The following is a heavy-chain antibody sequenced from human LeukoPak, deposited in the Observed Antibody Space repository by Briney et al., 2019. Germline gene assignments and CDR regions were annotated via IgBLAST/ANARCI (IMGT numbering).Heavy chain of an antibody. J-gene: IGHJ4*02. D-gene: IGHD2-2*01. Sequence: GGSLRLSCAASGFTFSNYWKSWVRQAPGKGLEWVANMRQDGSVKFYGASVKGRFTISRENPENSVYLQMNSLRAEDTCVYYCAREDPWDCSVTSCNFDSWGQGTLVTVSS. CDR1: GFTFSNYW. CDR3: AREDPWDCSVTSCNFDS. V-gene: IGHV3-7*01. CDR2: MRQDGSVK.